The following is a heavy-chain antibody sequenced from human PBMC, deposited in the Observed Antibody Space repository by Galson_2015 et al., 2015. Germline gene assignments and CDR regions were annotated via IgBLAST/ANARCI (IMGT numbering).Heavy chain of an antibody. CDR2: IDWDDDK. CDR1: GFSLGTNGMR. J-gene: IGHJ5*02. V-gene: IGHV2-70*04. Sequence: PALVKPTQTLTLTRTLSGFSLGTNGMRVSWIRQPPGKGLEWLARIDWDDDKFYNTSLETRLTISTDTSKTQVVLIMTNMDPVDTATYFCARSSTSDDWFDPWGQGILVTVSS. D-gene: IGHD2/OR15-2a*01. CDR3: ARSSTSDDWFDP.